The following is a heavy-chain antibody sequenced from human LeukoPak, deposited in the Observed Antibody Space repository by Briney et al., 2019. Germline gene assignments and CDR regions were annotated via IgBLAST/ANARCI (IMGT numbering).Heavy chain of an antibody. CDR1: GFAFSDYY. V-gene: IGHV3-11*05. Sequence: GGSLRLSCAASGFAFSDYYVSWIRQAPGKGLEWRSYISSTSSVTKYADSVEGRFTISRDHAKHSLYVQINILRGEHTAVYFCARGTAAGRREFNFDYWGQGTLVTVSS. CDR3: ARGTAAGRREFNFDY. CDR2: ISSTSSVT. J-gene: IGHJ4*02. D-gene: IGHD6-13*01.